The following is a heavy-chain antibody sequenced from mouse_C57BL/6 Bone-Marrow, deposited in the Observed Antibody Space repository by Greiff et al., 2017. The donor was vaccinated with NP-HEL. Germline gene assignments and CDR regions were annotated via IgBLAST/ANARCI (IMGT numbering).Heavy chain of an antibody. CDR3: VKWYYGLYYFDY. Sequence: QVQLKQPGAELVKPGASVKLSCKASGYTFTSYWMHWVKQRPGQGLEWIGMIHPNSGSTNYNEKFKSKATLTVDKSSSTAYMQLSSLTSEDSAVYYCVKWYYGLYYFDYWGQGTTLTV. J-gene: IGHJ2*01. CDR1: GYTFTSYW. V-gene: IGHV1-64*01. CDR2: IHPNSGST. D-gene: IGHD1-1*01.